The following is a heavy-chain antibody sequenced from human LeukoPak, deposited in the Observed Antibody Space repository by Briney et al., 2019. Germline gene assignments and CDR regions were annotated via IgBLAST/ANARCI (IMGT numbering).Heavy chain of an antibody. CDR1: GFTFSTYW. CDR3: ARDQGHYYGSGSYYYFDY. CDR2: IKRDGSEK. Sequence: GGSLRLSCAASGFTFSTYWMSWVRQAPGKGLEWVANIKRDGSEKYYVDSLKGRFTISRDNAKNSLYLQMNSLRAEDTAVYYCARDQGHYYGSGSYYYFDYWGQGTLVTVSS. D-gene: IGHD3-10*01. J-gene: IGHJ4*02. V-gene: IGHV3-7*01.